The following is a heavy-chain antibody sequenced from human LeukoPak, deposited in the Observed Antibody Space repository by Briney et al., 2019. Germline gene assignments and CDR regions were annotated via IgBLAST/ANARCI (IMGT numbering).Heavy chain of an antibody. Sequence: GGPLRLSCAASGFTFSSYSMNWVRQAPGKGLEWVSSISSSSSYIYYADSVKGRFTISRDNAKNSLYLQMNSLRAEDTAVYYCARGPVNSGWYGYYYGMDVWGQGTTVTVSS. CDR2: ISSSSSYI. J-gene: IGHJ6*02. V-gene: IGHV3-21*01. D-gene: IGHD6-19*01. CDR1: GFTFSSYS. CDR3: ARGPVNSGWYGYYYGMDV.